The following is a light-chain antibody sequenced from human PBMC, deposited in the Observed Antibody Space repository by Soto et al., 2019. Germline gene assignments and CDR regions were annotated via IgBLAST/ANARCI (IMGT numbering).Light chain of an antibody. Sequence: EIVMTQSPATLSVSPGERATLSCRASQSVNSNLAWYQQKPGQAPRLLIYGASTRATGIPARFSGSGSGTEFTLTISSLQSEDFAVYYCHQYNNWWTFGQGTKVEIE. J-gene: IGKJ1*01. CDR3: HQYNNWWT. V-gene: IGKV3-15*01. CDR1: QSVNSN. CDR2: GAS.